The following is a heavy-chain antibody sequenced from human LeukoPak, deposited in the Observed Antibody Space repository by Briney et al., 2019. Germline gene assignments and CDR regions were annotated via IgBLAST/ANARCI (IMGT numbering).Heavy chain of an antibody. CDR1: GFTFSSYG. J-gene: IGHJ4*02. CDR3: AKPYGDYPTYFDY. V-gene: IGHV3-30*18. Sequence: GGSLRLSCAASGFTFSSYGMHWVRQAPGKGLEWVAVISYDGSNKYYADSVKGRFTISRDNSKNTLYLQMNSLRAEDTAVYYCAKPYGDYPTYFDYWGQGTLVTVSS. CDR2: ISYDGSNK. D-gene: IGHD4-17*01.